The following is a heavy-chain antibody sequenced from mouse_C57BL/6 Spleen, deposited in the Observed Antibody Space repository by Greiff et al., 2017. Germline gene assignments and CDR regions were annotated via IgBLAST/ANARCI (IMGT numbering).Heavy chain of an antibody. CDR3: ARSYSNYAMDY. D-gene: IGHD2-5*01. J-gene: IGHJ4*01. CDR2: IDASDSES. V-gene: IGHV1-52*01. CDR1: GYPFASYW. Sequence: QFQLQQPGAELVRPGSSVKLSCKASGYPFASYWLPWVKQRPIQGLEGIGNIDASDSESHYNQKFKDKATLTGDKSTSTAYLQLSSLTSEDSAVYYCARSYSNYAMDYWGQGTSVTVSA.